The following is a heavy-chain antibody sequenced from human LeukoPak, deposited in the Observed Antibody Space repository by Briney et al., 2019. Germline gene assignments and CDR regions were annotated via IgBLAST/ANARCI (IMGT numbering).Heavy chain of an antibody. D-gene: IGHD3-10*01. V-gene: IGHV4-34*01. CDR1: GGSFSDYY. J-gene: IGHJ6*02. Sequence: SETLSLTCAVYGGSFSDYYWSWIRQPPGKGLEWIGEINHSGSTDYNPSLKSRVTMSVDTSKNQFSLKLSSVTAADTAVYYCARGGRLIRYYYYGMDVWGQGTTVTVSS. CDR2: INHSGST. CDR3: ARGGRLIRYYYYGMDV.